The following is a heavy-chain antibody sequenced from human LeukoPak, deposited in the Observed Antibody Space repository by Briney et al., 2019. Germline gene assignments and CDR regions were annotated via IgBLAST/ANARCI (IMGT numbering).Heavy chain of an antibody. CDR1: GHTFTGHY. J-gene: IGHJ6*02. CDR3: ARDRLSLSSPGYYYYGMDV. CDR2: INPSSGGT. D-gene: IGHD6-13*01. V-gene: IGHV1-2*02. Sequence: ASVKVSCKASGHTFTGHYIQWVRQAPGQGLEWMGWINPSSGGTKYAQRFQGRVTITRDTSINTAYMEMTRLKSDDTAVYYCARDRLSLSSPGYYYYGMDVWGHGTKVTVSS.